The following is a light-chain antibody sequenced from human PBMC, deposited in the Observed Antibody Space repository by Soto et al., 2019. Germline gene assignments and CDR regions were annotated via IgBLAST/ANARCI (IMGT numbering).Light chain of an antibody. CDR1: QSLLHSNGYNY. J-gene: IGKJ2*01. Sequence: DIVMTQSPLSLPVTPGEPASISCRSSQSLLHSNGYNYLDWYLQKPGQSPQLLISLGANRASGVPDRFSGSGAGTDFTLKISRVEAEDVGVYYCMQALQTPDTVGQGTKLEIK. CDR3: MQALQTPDT. V-gene: IGKV2-28*01. CDR2: LGA.